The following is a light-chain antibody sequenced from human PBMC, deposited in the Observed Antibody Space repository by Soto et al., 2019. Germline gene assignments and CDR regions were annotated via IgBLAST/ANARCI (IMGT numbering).Light chain of an antibody. CDR3: QHYGDSSWT. Sequence: EIVLTQSPVALSLSPGERATLSCRASQSVSRTLLTWYQQKPGQAPRLLIYGVSSRATGIPDRFSGSGSGTDFTLTISRLEPEDFAVYFCQHYGDSSWTFGQGTRVEIK. V-gene: IGKV3-20*01. CDR2: GVS. J-gene: IGKJ1*01. CDR1: QSVSRTL.